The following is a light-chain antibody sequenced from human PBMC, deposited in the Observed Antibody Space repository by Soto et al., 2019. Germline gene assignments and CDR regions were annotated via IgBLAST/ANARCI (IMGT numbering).Light chain of an antibody. CDR1: QSVSSNY. CDR3: QQYGSSSSWT. CDR2: GAS. Sequence: EVVLTQSPGTLSLSPGERATLSCRASQSVSSNYLAWYQQKPGQAPSLIIYGASDRATGIPDRFSGSGSGTDFTLTINRLEPEDFAVYYCQQYGSSSSWTFGQGTKVEIK. V-gene: IGKV3-20*01. J-gene: IGKJ1*01.